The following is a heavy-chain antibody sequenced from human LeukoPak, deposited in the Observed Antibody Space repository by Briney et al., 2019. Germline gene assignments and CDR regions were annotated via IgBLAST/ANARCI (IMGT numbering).Heavy chain of an antibody. J-gene: IGHJ6*02. CDR1: GVTFSSYA. V-gene: IGHV3-23*01. Sequence: PGGSLRLSCAASGVTFSSYAMSWVRQAPGKGLEWVSAISGSGGSTYYADSVKGRFTISRDNSKNTLYLQMNSLRAEDTAVYYCAKGGEIGSSWYSYYYYGMDVWGQGTTVTVSS. CDR3: AKGGEIGSSWYSYYYYGMDV. D-gene: IGHD6-13*01. CDR2: ISGSGGST.